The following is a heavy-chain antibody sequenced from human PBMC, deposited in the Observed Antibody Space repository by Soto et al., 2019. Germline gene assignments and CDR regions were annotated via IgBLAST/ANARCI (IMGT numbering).Heavy chain of an antibody. CDR2: IIPIFGTA. D-gene: IGHD3-22*01. CDR3: ARGLYDSSGYYYEIAFDI. V-gene: IGHV1-69*13. Sequence: AASVKVSCKAPGGTFSSYAISWVRQAPGQGLEWMGGIIPIFGTANYAQKFQGRVTITADESTSTAYMELSSLRSEDTAVYYCARGLYDSSGYYYEIAFDIWRQGTRVTVSS. J-gene: IGHJ3*02. CDR1: GGTFSSYA.